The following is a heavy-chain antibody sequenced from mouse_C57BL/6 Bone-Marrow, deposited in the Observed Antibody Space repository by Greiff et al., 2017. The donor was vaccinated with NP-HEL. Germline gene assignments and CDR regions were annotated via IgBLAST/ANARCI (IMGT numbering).Heavy chain of an antibody. Sequence: VQLRQSGAELAKPGASVKLSCKASGYTFTSYWMHWVKQRPGQSLEWIGYINPSSGYTKYNQKFKDKATLTADKSSSTAYMQLSSLTYEDSAVYYCARYEQWGYYAMDYWGQGTSVTVSS. CDR2: INPSSGYT. J-gene: IGHJ4*01. V-gene: IGHV1-7*01. CDR3: ARYEQWGYYAMDY. D-gene: IGHD2-3*01. CDR1: GYTFTSYW.